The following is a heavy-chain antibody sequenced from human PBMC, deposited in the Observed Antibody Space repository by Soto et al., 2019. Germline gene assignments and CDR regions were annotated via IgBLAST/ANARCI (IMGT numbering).Heavy chain of an antibody. CDR3: ARGRGSGIAARLIGYYYYMDV. CDR1: GGSFSGYY. J-gene: IGHJ6*03. V-gene: IGHV4-34*01. D-gene: IGHD6-6*01. Sequence: QVQLQQWGAGLLKPSETLSLTCAVYGGSFSGYYWSWIRQPPGKGLEWIGEINHSGSTNYNPSLKGRVTISVDTSKNPFSLKLSSVTAADTAVYYCARGRGSGIAARLIGYYYYMDVWGKGTTVTVSS. CDR2: INHSGST.